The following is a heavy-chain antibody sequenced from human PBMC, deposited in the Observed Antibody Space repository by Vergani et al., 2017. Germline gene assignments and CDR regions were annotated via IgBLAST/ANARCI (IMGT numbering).Heavy chain of an antibody. J-gene: IGHJ1*01. CDR3: TKAGQYDSDNFHDS. CDR1: GFTLNTYG. D-gene: IGHD3-22*01. V-gene: IGHV3-30*02. CDR2: IRYDGTKR. Sequence: QVQILQSGGGVVQPGGSLRLSCTLSGFTLNTYGMHWVRQAPGKGLEWVAFIRYDGTKRFYGDSVKGRFTISRDNSQTTVFLQMNSLRADDSAVYYCTKAGQYDSDNFHDSWGQGALVTDAS.